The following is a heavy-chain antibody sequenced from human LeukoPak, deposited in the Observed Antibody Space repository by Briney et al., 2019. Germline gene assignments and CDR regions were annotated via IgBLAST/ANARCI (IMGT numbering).Heavy chain of an antibody. CDR3: ARRTFYYDSSGGNWFDP. J-gene: IGHJ5*02. CDR1: GGSISSRSYY. V-gene: IGHV4-39*01. Sequence: PSETLSLTCTVSGGSISSRSYYWGWIRQPPGKVLEWIGSIYYSGSTYYSPSLKSRVTISVDTSKSQFSLSLTSVTAADTAVYYCARRTFYYDSSGGNWFDPWGQGTLVTVSS. D-gene: IGHD3-22*01. CDR2: IYYSGST.